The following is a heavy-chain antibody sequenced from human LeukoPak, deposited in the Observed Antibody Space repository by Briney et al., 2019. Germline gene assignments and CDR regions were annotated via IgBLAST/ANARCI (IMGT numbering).Heavy chain of an antibody. J-gene: IGHJ5*02. CDR3: AREVGGYPRRFDP. D-gene: IGHD5-12*01. CDR1: GGTFSSYA. CDR2: IIPIFGTA. V-gene: IGHV1-69*13. Sequence: GASVKVSCKASGGTFSSYAISWVRQAPGQGLEWMGGIIPIFGTANYAQKFQGRVTITADESTSTAYMELSSLRSEDTAVYYCAREVGGYPRRFDPWGQGTLVTVSS.